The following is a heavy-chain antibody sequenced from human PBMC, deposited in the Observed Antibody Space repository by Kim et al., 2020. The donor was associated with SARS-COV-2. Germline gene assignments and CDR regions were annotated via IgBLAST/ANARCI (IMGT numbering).Heavy chain of an antibody. V-gene: IGHV3-74*01. CDR1: GFTFSNFW. Sequence: GGSLRLSCAASGFTFSNFWIHWVRQGPGTGLVYVSGISGDGNNNWYADSVKGRFTISRDSAKNTVYLQMNSLRAEDTAIYFCARDRRSTSEDYFFDYWG. CDR2: ISGDGNNN. CDR3: ARDRRSTSEDYFFDY. J-gene: IGHJ4*01. D-gene: IGHD1-1*01.